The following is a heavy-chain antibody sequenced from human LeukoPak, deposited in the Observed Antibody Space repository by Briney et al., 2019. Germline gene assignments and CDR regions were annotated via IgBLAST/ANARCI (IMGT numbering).Heavy chain of an antibody. CDR1: GGTFSSYT. V-gene: IGHV1-69*02. J-gene: IGHJ6*02. CDR2: IIPIFGIA. Sequence: SVKVSCKASGGTFSSYTISWVRQAPGQGLEWMGRIIPIFGIANYAQKFQGRVTITADKSTSTAYMDVSSLRSEDTAVYYCASEYQLLNYYYYGMDVWGQGTTVTVSS. CDR3: ASEYQLLNYYYYGMDV. D-gene: IGHD2-2*01.